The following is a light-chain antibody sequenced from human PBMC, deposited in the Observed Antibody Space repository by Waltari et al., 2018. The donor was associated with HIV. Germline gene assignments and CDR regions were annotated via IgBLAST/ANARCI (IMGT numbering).Light chain of an antibody. CDR2: GNS. V-gene: IGLV1-40*01. CDR1: SSNIGAGSD. J-gene: IGLJ3*02. CDR3: QSYDSSLSGSGV. Sequence: QSVLTQPPSVSGAPGQRVTISCTGSSSNIGAGSDVQWYQQLPGTAPKLLIYGNSNRPSGVPDRFSGSKSGTSASLAITGLQAEDEADYYCQSYDSSLSGSGVFGGGTKLTVL.